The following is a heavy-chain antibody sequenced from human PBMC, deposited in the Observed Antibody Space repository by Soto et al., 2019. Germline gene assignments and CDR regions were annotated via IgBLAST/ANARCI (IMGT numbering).Heavy chain of an antibody. D-gene: IGHD6-13*01. CDR3: AREEGRYSSSWLRYYYYGRDV. CDR2: INPNSGGT. V-gene: IGHV1-2*04. CDR1: GYTFTGYY. J-gene: IGHJ6*02. Sequence: ASVKVSCKASGYTFTGYYMHWVRQAPGQGLEWMGWINPNSGGTNYAQKFQGWVTMTRDTSISTAYMELSRLRSDDTAVYYCAREEGRYSSSWLRYYYYGRDVWGQGTTVTGSS.